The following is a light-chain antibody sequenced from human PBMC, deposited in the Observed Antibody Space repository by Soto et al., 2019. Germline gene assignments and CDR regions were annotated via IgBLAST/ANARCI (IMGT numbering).Light chain of an antibody. CDR1: QSVLYSSNNKNY. CDR3: QQYYSTLWT. V-gene: IGKV4-1*01. CDR2: WAS. Sequence: DIVMTQSPDSLAVSLGERATINCKSSQSVLYSSNNKNYLAWYQQKPGQPPKLLIYWASTRESGVPDRFSGSGSGTDFTLTIRRLQAEDVAVYYCQQYYSTLWTFGQGTKVEIK. J-gene: IGKJ1*01.